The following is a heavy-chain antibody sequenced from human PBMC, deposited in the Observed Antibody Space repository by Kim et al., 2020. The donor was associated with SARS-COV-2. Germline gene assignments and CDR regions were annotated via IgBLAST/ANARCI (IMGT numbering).Heavy chain of an antibody. Sequence: GGSLRLSCAASRFTFSSSAMTWVRQAPGKGLEWVATIFGSGHGQYYADSVKGRFTISRDNSKNTLSLQMDNLRADDAGVYYCARNLHLTSGTFLWYFDLWGRGT. CDR2: IFGSGHGQ. J-gene: IGHJ2*01. CDR1: RFTFSSSA. D-gene: IGHD3-10*01. V-gene: IGHV3-23*01. CDR3: ARNLHLTSGTFLWYFDL.